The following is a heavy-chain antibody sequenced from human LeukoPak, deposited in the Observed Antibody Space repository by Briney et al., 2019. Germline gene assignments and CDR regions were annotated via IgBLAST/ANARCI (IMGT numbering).Heavy chain of an antibody. J-gene: IGHJ5*02. CDR1: GGTFSSYA. CDR2: IIPILGIA. Sequence: GASVKVSCKASGGTFSSYAISWVRQAPGQGREWMGRIIPILGIANYAQKLQGSVTITAEKFTSTASMELSSLRSEETAVYYCARDCLRPAFFDPWGQGTLVTVSS. V-gene: IGHV1-69*04. CDR3: ARDCLRPAFFDP.